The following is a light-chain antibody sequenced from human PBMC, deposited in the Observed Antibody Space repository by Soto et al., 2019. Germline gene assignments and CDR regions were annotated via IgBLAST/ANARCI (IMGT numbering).Light chain of an antibody. J-gene: IGKJ3*01. CDR3: QKYNGAPFT. Sequence: DIQMTQSPSPLSASVGDRVTITCRASQDISNFLAWYQQKSGKVPKLLISAASTLQAGVPSRFSGSGYGTEFTLTISSLQPEDVAPYYCQKYNGAPFTFGPGTKVHIK. CDR1: QDISNF. CDR2: AAS. V-gene: IGKV1-27*01.